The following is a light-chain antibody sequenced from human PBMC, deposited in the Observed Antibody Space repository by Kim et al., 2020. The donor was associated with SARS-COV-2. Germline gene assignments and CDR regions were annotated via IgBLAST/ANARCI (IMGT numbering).Light chain of an antibody. CDR3: QALYTSLGVV. CDR1: KLGDQH. V-gene: IGLV3-1*01. Sequence: SPAQTDIITCSADKLGDQHACFYQLKPGHSPLLVIYHDTMLPSGIPERFSASNSGNTATLTSSVTQAVDEADYYCQALYTSLGVVFGVGTQLTVL. CDR2: HDT. J-gene: IGLJ2*01.